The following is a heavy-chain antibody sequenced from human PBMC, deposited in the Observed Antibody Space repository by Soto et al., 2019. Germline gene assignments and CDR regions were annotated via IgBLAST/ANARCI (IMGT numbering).Heavy chain of an antibody. V-gene: IGHV1-18*01. J-gene: IGHJ6*02. CDR1: GYTFTSYG. CDR3: ARYFGVWGSYRGMDV. D-gene: IGHD3-16*02. CDR2: ISAYNGNT. Sequence: ASMKVSCKASGYTFTSYGISWVRQAPGQGLEWMGWISAYNGNTNYAQKLQGRVTMTTDTSTSTAYMELRSLRSDDTAVYYCARYFGVWGSYRGMDVWGQGTTVTVSS.